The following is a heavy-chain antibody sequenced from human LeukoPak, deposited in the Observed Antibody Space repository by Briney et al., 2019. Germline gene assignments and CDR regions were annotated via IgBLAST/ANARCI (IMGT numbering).Heavy chain of an antibody. Sequence: SQTLSLTCAISGDSVSSKGAWNWIRQSPSRGLEWLGRTYYRSKWNNNYAVSVKSRITINPDTSKNQFSLQLYSVTAEDTAVYYCARGDQSFDYWGQGTLVTVSS. D-gene: IGHD5-24*01. CDR2: TYYRSKWNN. CDR3: ARGDQSFDY. V-gene: IGHV6-1*01. CDR1: GDSVSSKGA. J-gene: IGHJ4*02.